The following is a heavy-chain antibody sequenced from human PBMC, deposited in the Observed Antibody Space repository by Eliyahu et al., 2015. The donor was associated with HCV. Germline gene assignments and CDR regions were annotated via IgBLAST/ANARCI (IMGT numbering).Heavy chain of an antibody. V-gene: IGHV3-23*01. CDR3: AKGGVGNIEVDY. J-gene: IGHJ4*02. D-gene: IGHD1-26*01. CDR2: VVSGSAATT. CDR1: XFTLTTXX. Sequence: EVQLLESXGGLQQPGGSLRLSCAAXXFTLTTXXMSWVRLAPGKGLEWVSGVVSGSAATTYYADSVKGRFTISRDDSKNTLYLQMNSLRAEDTAIYYCAKGGVGNIEVDYWGQGILVTVSS.